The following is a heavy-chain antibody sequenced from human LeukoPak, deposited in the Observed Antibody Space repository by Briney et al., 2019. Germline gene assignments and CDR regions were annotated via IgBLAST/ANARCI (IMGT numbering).Heavy chain of an antibody. CDR1: GYTFNSYG. V-gene: IGHV1-18*01. J-gene: IGHJ5*02. CDR2: ISAYNGHT. Sequence: GASVKVSCKASGYTFNSYGISWVRQAPGQGLEWMGWISAYNGHTNYAQKFQGRVTMTTDTSASTAYMDLRSLRSDDTAVYYCARFLPQTWELPGNWFDPWGQGTLVTVSS. D-gene: IGHD1-26*01. CDR3: ARFLPQTWELPGNWFDP.